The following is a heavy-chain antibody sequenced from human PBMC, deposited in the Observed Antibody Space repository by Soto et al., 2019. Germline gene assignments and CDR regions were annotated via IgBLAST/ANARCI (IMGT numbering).Heavy chain of an antibody. J-gene: IGHJ3*02. CDR2: ISGSGGST. CDR1: GFTFSSYA. CDR3: AKADIVVVVAAKRGAFDI. V-gene: IGHV3-23*01. Sequence: GGSLRLSCAASGFTFSSYAMSWVRQAPGKGLEWVSAISGSGGSTYYADSVKGRFTISRDNSKNTLYLQMNSLRAEDTAVYYCAKADIVVVVAAKRGAFDIWGQGTMVTVSS. D-gene: IGHD2-15*01.